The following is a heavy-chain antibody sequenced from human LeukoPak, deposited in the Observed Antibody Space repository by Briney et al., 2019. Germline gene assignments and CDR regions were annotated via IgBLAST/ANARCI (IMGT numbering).Heavy chain of an antibody. CDR1: GGSIGSGDYY. D-gene: IGHD5-24*01. CDR2: IYYSGSA. J-gene: IGHJ4*02. V-gene: IGHV4-30-4*01. Sequence: SQTLSLTCTVSGGSIGSGDYYWSWIRQPPGKGLEWIGYIYYSGSAYYNPSLNSRVTISVDMSKNQFSLRLSSATAADTAVYYCARVHRDGYSYLYHYFDYWGQGTLVTVSA. CDR3: ARVHRDGYSYLYHYFDY.